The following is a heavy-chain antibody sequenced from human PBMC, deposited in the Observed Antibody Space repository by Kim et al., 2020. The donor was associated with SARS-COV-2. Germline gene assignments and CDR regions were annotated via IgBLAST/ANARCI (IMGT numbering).Heavy chain of an antibody. J-gene: IGHJ3*02. D-gene: IGHD3-10*01. CDR1: GFTFSTYA. CDR2: IWSAGSNK. V-gene: IGHV3-30*02. CDR3: AGELVVRGVTSPDTFDI. Sequence: GGSLRLSCAASGFTFSTYAMHWVRQAPGKGLEWVALIWSAGSNKYYADSVKGRFTISRDNSKNTLYLQMNSLRAEDTAVYYCAGELVVRGVTSPDTFDIWGQGTMVTVSS.